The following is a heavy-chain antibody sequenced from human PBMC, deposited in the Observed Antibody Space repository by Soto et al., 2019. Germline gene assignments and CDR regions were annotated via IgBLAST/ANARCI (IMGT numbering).Heavy chain of an antibody. CDR2: ISIDGSRK. CDR1: GFSFSNSD. Sequence: GGSLRLSCVASGFSFSNSDMHWVRQAPGKGLEWLAHISIDGSRKYYADSVKGRFTISRDNSMNTLYLQMNSLRADDTAIYYCAKDLHWFAMDVWGQGTTVTVSS. J-gene: IGHJ6*02. V-gene: IGHV3-30*18. D-gene: IGHD3-10*01. CDR3: AKDLHWFAMDV.